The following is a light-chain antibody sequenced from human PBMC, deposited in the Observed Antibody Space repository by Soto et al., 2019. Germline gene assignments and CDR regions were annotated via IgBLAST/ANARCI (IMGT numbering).Light chain of an antibody. J-gene: IGKJ1*01. CDR3: QQFGSSCLT. CDR2: GTS. Sequence: ENVLTQSPGTLSLSPGERATLSCRASQSIASSYLAWYQQKPGHAPRLIIYGTSNRATGIPDRFSGSGSGTDFTLTISILEPEDFAVDYCQQFGSSCLTFGRGTKVEI. CDR1: QSIASSY. V-gene: IGKV3-20*01.